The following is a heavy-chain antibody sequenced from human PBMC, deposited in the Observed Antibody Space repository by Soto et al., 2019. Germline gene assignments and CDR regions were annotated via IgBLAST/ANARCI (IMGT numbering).Heavy chain of an antibody. CDR2: IFPGDSDT. V-gene: IGHV5-51*01. J-gene: IGHJ4*02. Sequence: GESLKISCGASGYSFPGFWIGWVRQMPGKGLEWLGIIFPGDSDTRYSPSFQGQVTISVDKSISTAYLQWSSLKASDTAMYYCARRGAGYNYDYWGQGTLVTVSS. CDR1: GYSFPGFW. D-gene: IGHD5-12*01. CDR3: ARRGAGYNYDY.